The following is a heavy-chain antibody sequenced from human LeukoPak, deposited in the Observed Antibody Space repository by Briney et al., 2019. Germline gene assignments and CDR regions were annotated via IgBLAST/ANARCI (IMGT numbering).Heavy chain of an antibody. V-gene: IGHV3-48*03. Sequence: GGSLRLSCAASGFTFSSYEMNWVRQAPGKGLEWVSYISSSGSIIYYADSVKGRFTISRDNAKNSLYLQMNSLRAEDTAVYYCASGSSSWNNAFDIWGQGTMVSVSS. CDR1: GFTFSSYE. J-gene: IGHJ3*02. CDR3: ASGSSSWNNAFDI. D-gene: IGHD6-13*01. CDR2: ISSSGSII.